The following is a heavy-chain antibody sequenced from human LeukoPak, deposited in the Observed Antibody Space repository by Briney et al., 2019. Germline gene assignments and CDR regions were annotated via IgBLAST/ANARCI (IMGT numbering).Heavy chain of an antibody. Sequence: GGSLRLSCAASGFTFSSYAMHWVRQAPGKGLEWVAVIWYDGSNKYYADSVKGRFTISRDNSKNTLYLQMNSLRAEDTAVYYCAKQYYYDSSGYYLIFDYWGQGTLVTVSS. CDR1: GFTFSSYA. CDR2: IWYDGSNK. V-gene: IGHV3-33*06. D-gene: IGHD3-22*01. CDR3: AKQYYYDSSGYYLIFDY. J-gene: IGHJ4*02.